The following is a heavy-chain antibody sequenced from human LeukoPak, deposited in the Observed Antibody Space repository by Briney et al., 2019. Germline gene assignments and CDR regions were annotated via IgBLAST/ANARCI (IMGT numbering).Heavy chain of an antibody. J-gene: IGHJ6*02. CDR3: ARQQQLVRRDYYGMDV. Sequence: SETLSLTCTVSGGSISSYYWSWIRQPAVKGLEWIGRIYTTGSTNYSPSLKSRVTMSVDTSKNQFSLKLTSVTAADTAVYYCARQQQLVRRDYYGMDVWGQGTTVTVSS. CDR2: IYTTGST. CDR1: GGSISSYY. V-gene: IGHV4-4*07. D-gene: IGHD6-13*01.